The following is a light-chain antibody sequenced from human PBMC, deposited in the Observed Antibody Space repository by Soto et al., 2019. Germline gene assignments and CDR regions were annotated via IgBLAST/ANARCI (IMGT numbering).Light chain of an antibody. CDR2: AAS. CDR1: QGISTW. Sequence: DIQMTQSPSSVSASVGDRVTITCRASQGISTWLAWYQQKPGKAPNLLIYAASSLESGVPSRFSGSGSGTEFTLTISSLQPTDFATYYCQQYGSYPRTFGQGTKVDIK. V-gene: IGKV1-12*01. CDR3: QQYGSYPRT. J-gene: IGKJ1*01.